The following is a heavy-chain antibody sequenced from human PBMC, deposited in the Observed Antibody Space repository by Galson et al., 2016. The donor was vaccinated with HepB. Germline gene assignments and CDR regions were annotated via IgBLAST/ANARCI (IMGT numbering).Heavy chain of an antibody. Sequence: SVKVSCKASGGTFSSYAITWVRQAPGQGLEWMGGINPIFGTVIYAQKFQGRVTITADESTITAYMDLSGLKSEDTAVYYCARGRYNYGPNDDAFDIWGQGTMVTVSS. V-gene: IGHV1-69*13. J-gene: IGHJ3*02. CDR2: INPIFGTV. CDR1: GGTFSSYA. D-gene: IGHD5-18*01. CDR3: ARGRYNYGPNDDAFDI.